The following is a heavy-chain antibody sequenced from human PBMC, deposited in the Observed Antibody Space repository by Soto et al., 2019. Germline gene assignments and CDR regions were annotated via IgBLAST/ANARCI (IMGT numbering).Heavy chain of an antibody. D-gene: IGHD3-10*01. CDR3: ARSKPEPYYYGSGNGDYYYMDV. CDR2: INHSGST. Sequence: PSETLSLTCAVYGGSFSGYYWSWIRQPPGKGLEWIGEINHSGSTNYNPSLKSRVTISVDTSKNQFSLKLSSVTAADTAVYYCARSKPEPYYYGSGNGDYYYMDVWGKGTTVTV. J-gene: IGHJ6*03. CDR1: GGSFSGYY. V-gene: IGHV4-34*01.